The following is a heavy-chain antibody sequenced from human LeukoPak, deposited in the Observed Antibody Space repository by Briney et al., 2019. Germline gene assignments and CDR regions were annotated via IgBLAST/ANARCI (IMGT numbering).Heavy chain of an antibody. CDR2: IYYSGST. CDR3: ARVRGLYYGDAFDI. CDR1: GGSISSYY. V-gene: IGHV4-59*08. D-gene: IGHD3-10*01. J-gene: IGHJ3*02. Sequence: SETLSLTCTVSGGSISSYYWSWIRQLPGKGLEWIGYIYYSGSTYYNPSLKSRVTISVDTSKNQFSLKLSSVTAADTAVYYCARVRGLYYGDAFDIWGQGTMVTVSS.